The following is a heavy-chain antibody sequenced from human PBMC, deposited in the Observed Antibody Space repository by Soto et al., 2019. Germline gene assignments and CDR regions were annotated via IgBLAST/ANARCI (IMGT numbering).Heavy chain of an antibody. V-gene: IGHV4-39*01. J-gene: IGHJ5*02. CDR2: IYYSGST. D-gene: IGHD6-13*01. Sequence: SETLSLTCTVSGGSISSSSYYWGWIRQPPGKGLEWIGSIYYSGSTYYNPSLKSRVTISVDTSKNQFSLKLSSVTATDTAVYYCARPRCYSSSCHGGWFDPWGQGTLVTVSS. CDR3: ARPRCYSSSCHGGWFDP. CDR1: GGSISSSSYY.